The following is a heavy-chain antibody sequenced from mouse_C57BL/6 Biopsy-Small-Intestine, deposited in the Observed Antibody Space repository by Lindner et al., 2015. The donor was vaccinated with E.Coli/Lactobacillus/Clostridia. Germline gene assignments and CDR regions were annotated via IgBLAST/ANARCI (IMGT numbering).Heavy chain of an antibody. CDR3: SRGTRDY. V-gene: IGHV1-54*01. CDR1: GYVFTNFL. D-gene: IGHD3-3*01. J-gene: IGHJ2*01. CDR2: IYPGSGDT. Sequence: VQLQESGTELVRPGTSVKVSCKASGYVFTNFLIEWVKQRPGQGLEWIGVIYPGSGDTNYNEKFKGKATLTAVKSSSTAYMQLSSLTSEDSAVYFCSRGTRDYWGQGTTLTVSS.